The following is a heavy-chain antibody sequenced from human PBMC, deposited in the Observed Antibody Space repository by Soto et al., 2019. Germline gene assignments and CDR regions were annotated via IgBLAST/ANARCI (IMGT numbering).Heavy chain of an antibody. CDR3: ARVAHSSSSGDVFDY. J-gene: IGHJ4*02. Sequence: SETLSVTCAVSGGSISSGGYSWSWIRQPPGKGLEWIGYIYHSGSTYYNPSLKSRVTISVDRSKNQFSLKLSSVTAADTAVYYCARVAHSSSSGDVFDYWGQGTLVTVSS. CDR1: GGSISSGGYS. D-gene: IGHD6-6*01. V-gene: IGHV4-30-2*01. CDR2: IYHSGST.